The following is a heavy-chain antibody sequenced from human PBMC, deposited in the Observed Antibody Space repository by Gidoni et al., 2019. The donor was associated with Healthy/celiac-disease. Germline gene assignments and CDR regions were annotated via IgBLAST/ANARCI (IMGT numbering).Heavy chain of an antibody. Sequence: EVQLLESGGGLVQPGGSLRLSCAASGFTFSSSALSWVRQAPGKGLEWVSAISGSGGSTYYADSVKGRFTISRDNSKNTLYLQMNSLRAEDTAVYYCAKDPGYCSSTSCYAGNYWGQGTLVTVSS. CDR1: GFTFSSSA. CDR3: AKDPGYCSSTSCYAGNY. D-gene: IGHD2-2*01. J-gene: IGHJ4*02. CDR2: ISGSGGST. V-gene: IGHV3-23*01.